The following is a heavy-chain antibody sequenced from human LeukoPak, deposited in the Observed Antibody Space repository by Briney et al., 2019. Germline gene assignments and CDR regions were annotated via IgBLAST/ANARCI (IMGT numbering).Heavy chain of an antibody. J-gene: IGHJ4*02. CDR2: INEDGSGK. CDR1: GFTFSTDW. CDR3: ARGTYYYEF. D-gene: IGHD3-16*01. Sequence: PGGSLRLSCAASGFTFSTDWMSWVRQAPGEGLEWLANINEDGSGKYYVDSVKGRFTISRDNAKNSLYLQMNSLRAEDTAVYYCARGTYYYEFWGQGTLVTVSS. V-gene: IGHV3-7*04.